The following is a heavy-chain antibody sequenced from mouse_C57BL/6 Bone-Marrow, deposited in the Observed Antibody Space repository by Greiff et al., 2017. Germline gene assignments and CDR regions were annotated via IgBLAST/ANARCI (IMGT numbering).Heavy chain of an antibody. CDR2: INPSTGGT. J-gene: IGHJ2*01. CDR1: GYSFTGYY. Sequence: EVQLQQSGPELVKPGASVKISCKASGYSFTGYYMNWVKQSPEKSLEWIGEINPSTGGTTYNQKFKAKATLTVDKSSSTAYMQLKSLTSEDSAVYYCARSNYGTVYYFDYWGQGTTLTVSS. D-gene: IGHD1-1*01. CDR3: ARSNYGTVYYFDY. V-gene: IGHV1-42*01.